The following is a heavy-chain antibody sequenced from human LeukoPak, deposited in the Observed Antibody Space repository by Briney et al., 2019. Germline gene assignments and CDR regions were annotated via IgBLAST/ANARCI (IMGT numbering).Heavy chain of an antibody. CDR2: ISSSGSTI. CDR3: ARDASRGFDT. V-gene: IGHV3-48*03. Sequence: PGGSLRLSCAASGFTFSSYEMNWVRQAPGKGLEWVSYISSSGSTIYYADSVKGRFTISRDNAKSSAYLQMDSLRVEDTALYYCARDASRGFDTWGQGTLVTVSS. CDR1: GFTFSSYE. J-gene: IGHJ4*02. D-gene: IGHD5-24*01.